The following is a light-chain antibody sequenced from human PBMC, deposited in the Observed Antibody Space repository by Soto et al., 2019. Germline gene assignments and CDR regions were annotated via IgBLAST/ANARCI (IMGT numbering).Light chain of an antibody. J-gene: IGLJ2*01. CDR3: FSYAGSRV. Sequence: QSALTQPRSVSGSPGQSVTIFCTGTSSDVGGYDYVSWYQQHPGKAPKLMIFDVNKRPSGVPDRFSGSKSGNTASLTISGLQAEDEADYSCFSYAGSRVFGGGTKLTVL. V-gene: IGLV2-11*01. CDR1: SSDVGGYDY. CDR2: DVN.